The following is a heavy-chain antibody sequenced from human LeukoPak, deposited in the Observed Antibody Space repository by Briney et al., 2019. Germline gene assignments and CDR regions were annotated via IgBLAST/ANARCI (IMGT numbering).Heavy chain of an antibody. Sequence: GGSLRLSCAASGFTFSSYWMHWIRHAPGKGLVWVSRIKRDGSSPAYADSVKGRFTISRDNAKNTLYLQMDSLRAEDTAVYYCAALDNGRDYWGQGTLVSVSS. D-gene: IGHD1-14*01. V-gene: IGHV3-74*01. CDR1: GFTFSSYW. CDR3: AALDNGRDY. CDR2: IKRDGSSP. J-gene: IGHJ4*02.